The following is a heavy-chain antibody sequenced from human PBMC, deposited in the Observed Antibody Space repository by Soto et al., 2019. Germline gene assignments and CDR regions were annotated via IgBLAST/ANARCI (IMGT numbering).Heavy chain of an antibody. V-gene: IGHV3-23*01. Sequence: EVQLLESGGGLVQPERSLRLSCAASGFTFSSSAMSWVRQAPGKGLEWVSAISGSGNRTYYADSVKGRFTISRDNSKNTLYLQMNSLKAEDTAVYYCAKYRIVGSPLFDPWGQGTLVTVSS. CDR2: ISGSGNRT. J-gene: IGHJ5*02. CDR3: AKYRIVGSPLFDP. D-gene: IGHD1-26*01. CDR1: GFTFSSSA.